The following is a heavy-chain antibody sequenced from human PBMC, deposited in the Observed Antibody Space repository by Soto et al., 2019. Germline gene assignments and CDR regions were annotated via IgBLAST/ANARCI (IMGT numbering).Heavy chain of an antibody. D-gene: IGHD3-10*01. V-gene: IGHV3-11*01. CDR1: GFTFSDYY. CDR3: ATYASGTYYITRFDY. J-gene: IGHJ4*02. CDR2: ISSSGTTI. Sequence: GGSLRLSCAASGFTFSDYYMSWIRQAPGKGLEWVSYISSSGTTIHYADSVKGRFTISRDNAKNSLYLQMNSLRAEDTAVYYCATYASGTYYITRFDYWGRGTLVTVSS.